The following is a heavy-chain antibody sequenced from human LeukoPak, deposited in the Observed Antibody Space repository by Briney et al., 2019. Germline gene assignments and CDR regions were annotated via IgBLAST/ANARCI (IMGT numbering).Heavy chain of an antibody. CDR3: ARGDRLLWFGELSDAFDI. V-gene: IGHV4-61*02. CDR1: GGSISSGSYY. Sequence: SETLSLTCTVSGGSISSGSYYWSWIRQPAGKGLEWIGRIYTSGSTNYNPSLKSRVTISVDTSKNQFSLKLSSVTAADTAVYYCARGDRLLWFGELSDAFDIWGQGTMVTVSS. J-gene: IGHJ3*02. D-gene: IGHD3-10*01. CDR2: IYTSGST.